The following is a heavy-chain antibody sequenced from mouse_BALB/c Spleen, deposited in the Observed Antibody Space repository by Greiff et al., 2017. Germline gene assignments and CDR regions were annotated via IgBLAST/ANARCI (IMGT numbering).Heavy chain of an antibody. CDR1: GYSFTSYY. V-gene: IGHV1-66*01. CDR3: ARRGPVRPYWYFDV. CDR2: IFPGSGNT. D-gene: IGHD2-14*01. Sequence: QVQLKESGPELVKPGASVKISCKASGYSFTSYYIHWVKQRPGQGLEWIGWIFPGSGNTKYNEKFKGKATLTADKSSSTAYMQLSSLTSDDSAVYFCARRGPVRPYWYFDVWGAGTTVTVSS. J-gene: IGHJ1*01.